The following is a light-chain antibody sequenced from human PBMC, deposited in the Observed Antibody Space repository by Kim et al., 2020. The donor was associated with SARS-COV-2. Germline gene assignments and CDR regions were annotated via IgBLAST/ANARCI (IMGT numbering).Light chain of an antibody. CDR3: NSRDSNDNVV. CDR1: SLRSYY. V-gene: IGLV3-19*01. Sequence: SSELTQDPAVSVALGQTVRITCPGDSLRSYYATWYQQKPGQAPILVIYGKNNRPSGIPDRFSGSSSGNTASLTITRTQAGDEADYYCNSRDSNDNVVFC. CDR2: GKN. J-gene: IGLJ2*01.